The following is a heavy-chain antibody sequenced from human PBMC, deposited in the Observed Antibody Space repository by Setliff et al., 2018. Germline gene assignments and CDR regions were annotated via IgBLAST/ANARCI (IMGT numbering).Heavy chain of an antibody. Sequence: GESLKISCQASGYNFANHWIAWVRLMPGKGLEYMGRIDPGDSYADYSPSFEGLVTISADKSRTTVYLQWTSLLASDTALYLCARLGRERSTFAWLDAWGQGTQVTVSS. CDR1: GYNFANHW. J-gene: IGHJ5*02. CDR2: IDPGDSYA. V-gene: IGHV5-10-1*01. CDR3: ARLGRERSTFAWLDA. D-gene: IGHD1-1*01.